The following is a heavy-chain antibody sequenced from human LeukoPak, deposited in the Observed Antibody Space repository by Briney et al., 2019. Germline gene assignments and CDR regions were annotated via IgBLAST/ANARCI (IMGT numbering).Heavy chain of an antibody. D-gene: IGHD2-2*01. Sequence: PGGSLRLSCAASGFPFSTHSLNWVRQAPGKGLEWVSSISAGGDFVYYGDSVKGRFTMSRDNAKNSLHLQMDSLRAEDTAVYYCARGKGYCSNTSCFNWFDPWGQGTLVTVSS. V-gene: IGHV3-21*01. CDR2: ISAGGDFV. CDR1: GFPFSTHS. J-gene: IGHJ5*02. CDR3: ARGKGYCSNTSCFNWFDP.